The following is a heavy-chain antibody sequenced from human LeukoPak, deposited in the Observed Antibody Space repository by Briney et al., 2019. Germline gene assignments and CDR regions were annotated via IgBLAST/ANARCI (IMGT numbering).Heavy chain of an antibody. D-gene: IGHD1-26*01. CDR1: GFTFSSYS. V-gene: IGHV3-21*01. CDR3: ARGWSSGSYSPQNYFDY. CDR2: ISSSSSYI. J-gene: IGHJ4*02. Sequence: GSLLLSCAASGFTFSSYSMNWVRPAPGKGLEWVSSISSSSSYIYYADSVKGRFTISRDNAKNSLYLQMNSLRAEDTAVYYCARGWSSGSYSPQNYFDYWGQGTLVTVSS.